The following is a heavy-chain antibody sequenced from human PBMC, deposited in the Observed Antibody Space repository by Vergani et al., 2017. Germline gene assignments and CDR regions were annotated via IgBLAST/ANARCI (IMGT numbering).Heavy chain of an antibody. J-gene: IGHJ6*03. Sequence: QITLKESGPTLVKPTQPLTLTCTFSGFSLNTRGVSVAWIRQPPGKALDWLALLYWNDDQHYSPSLNNRVTITKDTSKNHVVLTMTNMDYVDTGTYYCVYXKTECGTTGCCDPFYYYYYMDVWGKGTTVTVSS. CDR2: LYWNDDQ. CDR3: VYXKTECGTTGCCDPFYYYYYMDV. D-gene: IGHD1-7*01. V-gene: IGHV2-5*04. CDR1: GFSLNTRGVS.